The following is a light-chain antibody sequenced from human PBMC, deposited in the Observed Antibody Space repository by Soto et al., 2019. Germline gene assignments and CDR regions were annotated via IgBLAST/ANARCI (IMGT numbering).Light chain of an antibody. V-gene: IGLV4-60*03. J-gene: IGLJ1*01. CDR1: SGYSRYI. CDR3: ETWDSNTYV. CDR2: VEGTGSY. Sequence: QLVLTQPSSASASLGSSVKVTCTLSSGYSRYIIAWHQQQLGKAPRYLMKVEGTGSYNKVSGVPDRFSGSSSGADRYLTISNLQSEDEADYYCETWDSNTYVFGTGTKVTVL.